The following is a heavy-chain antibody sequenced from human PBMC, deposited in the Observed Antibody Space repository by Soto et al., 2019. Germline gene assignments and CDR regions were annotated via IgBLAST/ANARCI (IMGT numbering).Heavy chain of an antibody. D-gene: IGHD6-19*01. V-gene: IGHV3-21*01. CDR3: ARGPIPQRYSSGLAFGY. CDR2: ISSSSSYI. Sequence: GWSLRLSCAASGFTFSSYSMNWVRQAPGKGLEWVSSISSSSSYIYYADSVKGRFTISRDNAKNSLYLQMNSLRAEDTAVYYCARGPIPQRYSSGLAFGYWGQGTLVTASS. CDR1: GFTFSSYS. J-gene: IGHJ4*02.